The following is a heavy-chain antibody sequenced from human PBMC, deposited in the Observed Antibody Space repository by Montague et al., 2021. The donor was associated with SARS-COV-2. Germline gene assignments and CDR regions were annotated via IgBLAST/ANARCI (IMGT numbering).Heavy chain of an antibody. Sequence: SETLSLTCTVSGGSISTYPWSWIRQPAGKVLEWIGRIHSNGDTTYNPSLKSRVTMSVDTSKNQFSLKMTSVTAADTAMYYCARGSGHYYSPFDNWGQGNLVTVSS. J-gene: IGHJ4*02. CDR2: IHSNGDT. D-gene: IGHD2-15*01. CDR3: ARGSGHYYSPFDN. CDR1: GGSISTYP. V-gene: IGHV4-4*07.